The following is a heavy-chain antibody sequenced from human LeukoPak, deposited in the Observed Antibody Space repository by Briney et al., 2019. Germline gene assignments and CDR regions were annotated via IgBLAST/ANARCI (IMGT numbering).Heavy chain of an antibody. CDR3: ARETSGYSSGWYPPDY. D-gene: IGHD6-19*01. J-gene: IGHJ4*02. Sequence: SETLSLTCAVYGGSFSGYYWSWIRQPPGKGLEWIGEINHSGSTNYNPSLKSRVTISVDTSKNQFSLKLSSVTAADTAVYYCARETSGYSSGWYPPDYWGQGTLVTVSS. V-gene: IGHV4-34*01. CDR2: INHSGST. CDR1: GGSFSGYY.